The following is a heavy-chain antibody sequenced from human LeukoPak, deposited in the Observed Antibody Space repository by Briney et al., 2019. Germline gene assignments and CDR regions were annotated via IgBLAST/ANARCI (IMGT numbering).Heavy chain of an antibody. CDR3: ARGGGSGWYIKY. J-gene: IGHJ4*02. Sequence: PGGSLRLSCAASGFKFSNYALHWVRQAPGKGLEYVSAISPYGNTTYYGDSVKDRFIISRDNSKNTVYPQMGSLRVEDTAVYFCARGGGSGWYIKYWGQGTLVTVSS. CDR2: ISPYGNTT. CDR1: GFKFSNYA. D-gene: IGHD6-19*01. V-gene: IGHV3-64*02.